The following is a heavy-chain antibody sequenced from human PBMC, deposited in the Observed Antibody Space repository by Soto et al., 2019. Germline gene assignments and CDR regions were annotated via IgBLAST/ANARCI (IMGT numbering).Heavy chain of an antibody. Sequence: QVQLVQSGAEVKKPGASVKVSCKASGYSFTSYSISWVRQAPGQGLEWMGWINVYNDRTNYAQNVQGRVTLTTDRSTTTAFRELRTVRPDDTAVYYCAREGGYGGYQGAAFDIWGQGTLVTDSS. V-gene: IGHV1-18*01. CDR1: GYSFTSYS. D-gene: IGHD4-17*01. CDR2: INVYNDRT. J-gene: IGHJ3*02. CDR3: AREGGYGGYQGAAFDI.